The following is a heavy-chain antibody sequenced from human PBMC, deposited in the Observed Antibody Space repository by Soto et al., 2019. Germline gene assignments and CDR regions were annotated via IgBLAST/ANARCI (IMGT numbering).Heavy chain of an antibody. CDR3: ARLTPQWPYLDY. V-gene: IGHV4-31*03. CDR1: GGSISSGGYY. CDR2: IYYSGST. J-gene: IGHJ4*02. D-gene: IGHD6-19*01. Sequence: SETLSLTCTVSGGSISSGGYYWSWIRQHPGKGLEWIGYIYYSGSTYYNPSLKSRVTISVDTSKNQFSLKLSSVTAADTAVYFCARLTPQWPYLDYWGQGTLVTVSS.